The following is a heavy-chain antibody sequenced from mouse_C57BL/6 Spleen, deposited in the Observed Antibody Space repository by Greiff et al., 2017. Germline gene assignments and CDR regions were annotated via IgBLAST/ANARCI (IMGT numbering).Heavy chain of an antibody. D-gene: IGHD1-1*01. CDR3: ARSRGGSSLNWYFDV. J-gene: IGHJ1*03. CDR1: GYTFTSYW. V-gene: IGHV1-64*01. CDR2: IHPNSGST. Sequence: QVQLQQPGAELVKPGASVKLSCKASGYTFTSYWMHWVKQRPGQGLEWIGMIHPNSGSTNYNEKFKSKATLTVDKSSSTAYMQLSSLTSEDSAVYCCARSRGGSSLNWYFDVWGTGTTVTVSS.